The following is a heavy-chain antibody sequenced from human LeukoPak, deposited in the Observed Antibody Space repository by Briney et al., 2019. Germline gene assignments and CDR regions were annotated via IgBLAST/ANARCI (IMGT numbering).Heavy chain of an antibody. CDR1: GFRFGSYA. CDR2: IRGSGQDGSAGDT. Sequence: GGSLRLSCAASGFRFGSYAINWVRQAPGMGLEWVSSIRGSGQDGSAGDTFYAASARGRFTISRDNSKSTAFLQMNSLRAEDTAVYYYVFSTLTTGYHGMDVWGQGTTVIVSS. V-gene: IGHV3-23*01. J-gene: IGHJ6*02. CDR3: VFSTLTTGYHGMDV. D-gene: IGHD4-17*01.